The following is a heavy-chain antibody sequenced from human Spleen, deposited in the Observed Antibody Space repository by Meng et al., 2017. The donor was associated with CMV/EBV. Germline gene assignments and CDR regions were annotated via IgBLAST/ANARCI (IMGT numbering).Heavy chain of an antibody. Sequence: LRLSCAISGDSVSSNSVAWNWIRQSPSRGLEWLGRTYYRSKWYNDYAVSVKSRITINPDTSKNQFSLQLNSVTPEDTAVYYCAREYCSSTSCYQDFDYWGQGTLVTVSS. CDR1: GDSVSSNSVA. J-gene: IGHJ4*02. CDR2: TYYRSKWYN. V-gene: IGHV6-1*01. CDR3: AREYCSSTSCYQDFDY. D-gene: IGHD2-2*01.